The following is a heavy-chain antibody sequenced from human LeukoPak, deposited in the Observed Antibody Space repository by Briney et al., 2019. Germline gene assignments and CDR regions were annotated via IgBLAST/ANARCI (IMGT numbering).Heavy chain of an antibody. D-gene: IGHD2-15*01. J-gene: IGHJ4*02. CDR3: ARERYCSGGSCYRYYFDY. V-gene: IGHV3-33*01. Sequence: GRSLRLSCAASGFTFSSYGMHWVRQAPGQGLEWVAVIWYDGSNKYYADSVKGRFTISRDNSNNTLYLQMNSLRTEDAAVYYCARERYCSGGSCYRYYFDYWGQGTLVTVYS. CDR2: IWYDGSNK. CDR1: GFTFSSYG.